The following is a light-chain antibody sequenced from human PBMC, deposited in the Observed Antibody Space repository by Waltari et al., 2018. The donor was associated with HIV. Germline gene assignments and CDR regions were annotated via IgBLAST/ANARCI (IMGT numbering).Light chain of an antibody. CDR3: SSYTRNTTVV. CDR1: SSAVGGYDY. Sequence: QSALTQPASVSGSPGQSLTISCTGTSSAVGGYDYVPWYQQHPGKAPKVIIYDVRVRPSGSSNRFAGSKSGNTASLTISGLQAEDEADYYCSSYTRNTTVVFGGGTKLTVL. V-gene: IGLV2-14*03. J-gene: IGLJ2*01. CDR2: DVR.